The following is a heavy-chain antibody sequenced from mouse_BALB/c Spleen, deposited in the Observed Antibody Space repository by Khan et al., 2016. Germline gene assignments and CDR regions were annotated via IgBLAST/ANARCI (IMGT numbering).Heavy chain of an antibody. V-gene: IGHV3-2*02. CDR2: IGYSGST. J-gene: IGHJ3*01. D-gene: IGHD1-2*01. CDR1: GYSITSDYA. Sequence: EVQLQESGPGLVKPSQSLSLTCTVTGYSITSDYAWNWIRQFPGNKLEWMGYIGYSGSTSYNPSLKSRISITRDSSKNQFFLQLNSVITEDTATYYCALLRLAYWGQGTLVTVSA. CDR3: ALLRLAY.